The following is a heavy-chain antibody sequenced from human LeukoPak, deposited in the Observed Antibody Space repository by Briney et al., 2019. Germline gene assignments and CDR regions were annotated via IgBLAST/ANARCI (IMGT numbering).Heavy chain of an antibody. V-gene: IGHV3-7*03. J-gene: IGHJ4*02. CDR2: IKPDGSEK. D-gene: IGHD6-13*01. CDR1: GFSFSTFW. CDR3: AREGGIAAAVVYYYFDY. Sequence: GGSLRLSCATAGFSFSTFWMYWARQAPGKGLEWVASIKPDGSEKFYMDSVKGRFTISRDNAKNSLYLQMNSLRAEDTALYYCAREGGIAAAVVYYYFDYWGQGTLVTASS.